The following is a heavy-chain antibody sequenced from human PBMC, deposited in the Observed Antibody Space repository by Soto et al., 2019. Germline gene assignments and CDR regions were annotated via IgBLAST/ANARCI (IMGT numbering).Heavy chain of an antibody. CDR3: ARADEHSLYYSYYYGMDV. V-gene: IGHV1-69*06. Sequence: ASVKVSCKASGGTFSSYAISWVRQAPGQGLEWMGGIIPIFGTANYAQKFQGRVTITADKSTSTAYMELSSLRSEDTAVYYCARADEHSLYYSYYYGMDVWGQGTTVTVSS. CDR1: GGTFSSYA. D-gene: IGHD2-15*01. J-gene: IGHJ6*02. CDR2: IIPIFGTA.